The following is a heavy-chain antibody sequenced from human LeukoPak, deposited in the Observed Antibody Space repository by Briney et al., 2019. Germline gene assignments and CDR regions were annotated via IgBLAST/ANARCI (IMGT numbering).Heavy chain of an antibody. D-gene: IGHD2-15*01. Sequence: ASVKVSCKASGYTFTGYYMHWVRQAHGQGLEWMGWINPNSGGTNYAQKFQGRVTMTRDTSISTAYMELSRLRSDDTAVYYCALIVVVATNPYNWFDPWGQGTLVTVSS. J-gene: IGHJ5*02. V-gene: IGHV1-2*02. CDR1: GYTFTGYY. CDR3: ALIVVVATNPYNWFDP. CDR2: INPNSGGT.